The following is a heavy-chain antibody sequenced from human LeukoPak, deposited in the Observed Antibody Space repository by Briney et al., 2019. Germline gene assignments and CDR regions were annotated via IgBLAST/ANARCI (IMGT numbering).Heavy chain of an antibody. CDR1: GYTFTSYY. D-gene: IGHD3-10*01. CDR2: INPSGGST. Sequence: ASVKVSCKASGYTFTSYYMHWVRQAPGQGLEWMGIINPSGGSTSYAQKFQGRVTMTRNTSASTVYMELSSLRSEDTAVYYCARDAGLVWFGEEGYFDYWGQGTLVTVSS. J-gene: IGHJ4*02. CDR3: ARDAGLVWFGEEGYFDY. V-gene: IGHV1-46*01.